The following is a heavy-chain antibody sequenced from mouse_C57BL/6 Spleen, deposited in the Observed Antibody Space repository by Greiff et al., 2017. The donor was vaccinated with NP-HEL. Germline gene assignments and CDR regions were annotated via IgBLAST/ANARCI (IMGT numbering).Heavy chain of an antibody. J-gene: IGHJ1*03. D-gene: IGHD2-5*01. CDR1: GYTFTSYW. Sequence: QVQLQQPGAELVKPGASVKLSCKASGYTFTSYWMHWVKQRPGQGLEWIGMIHPNSGSTNYNEKFKSKATLTVDKSSSTAYMQLSSLTSEDSAVDYCARSDYSNYVWYFDVWGTGTTVTVSS. V-gene: IGHV1-64*01. CDR2: IHPNSGST. CDR3: ARSDYSNYVWYFDV.